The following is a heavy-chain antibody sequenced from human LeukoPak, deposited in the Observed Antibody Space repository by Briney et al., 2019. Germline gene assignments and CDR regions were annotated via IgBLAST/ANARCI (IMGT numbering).Heavy chain of an antibody. CDR1: GGSISSYY. Sequence: SETLSLTCTVSGGSISSYYWSWIRQPPGKGLEWIGHIYYSGSTNYNPSLKSRVTISVDTSKNQFSLKLSSVTAADTAVYYCARVMSSSWELDYWGQGTLVTVSS. V-gene: IGHV4-59*01. CDR3: ARVMSSSWELDY. CDR2: IYYSGST. J-gene: IGHJ4*02. D-gene: IGHD6-6*01.